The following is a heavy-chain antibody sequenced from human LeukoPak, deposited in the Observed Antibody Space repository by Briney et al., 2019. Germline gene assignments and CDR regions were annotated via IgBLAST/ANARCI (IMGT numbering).Heavy chain of an antibody. D-gene: IGHD6-13*01. V-gene: IGHV3-7*05. CDR2: IEPDGNKK. Sequence: PGGSLRLSCAASGFTFSGYSMTWVRQAPGKGLEWVANIEPDGNKKYYADSMKGRFTISRDNAKNSLYPQVNSLRAEDTAVYYCVRDPWYNFDYWGQGTLVTVSS. J-gene: IGHJ4*02. CDR3: VRDPWYNFDY. CDR1: GFTFSGYS.